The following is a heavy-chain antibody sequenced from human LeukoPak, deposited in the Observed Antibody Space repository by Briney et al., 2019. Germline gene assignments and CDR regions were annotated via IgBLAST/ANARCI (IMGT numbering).Heavy chain of an antibody. J-gene: IGHJ4*02. D-gene: IGHD3-22*01. CDR1: GYSISSGYY. CDR2: IYHSGST. Sequence: PSETLSLTCAVSGYSISSGYYWGWIRQPPGKGLEWIGSIYHSGSTYYNPSLKSRVTISVDTSKNQFSLKLSSVTAADTAVYYCARRSITMIVVEVYFDYWGQGTLVTVSS. CDR3: ARRSITMIVVEVYFDY. V-gene: IGHV4-38-2*01.